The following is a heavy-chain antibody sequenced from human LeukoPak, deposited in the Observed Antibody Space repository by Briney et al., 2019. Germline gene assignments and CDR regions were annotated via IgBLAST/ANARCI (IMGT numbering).Heavy chain of an antibody. CDR3: ARWVGSSGSFDY. CDR2: IYYSGTI. V-gene: IGHV4-59*01. J-gene: IGHJ4*02. Sequence: TSETLSLTCTVSGGSISSYYWSWIRQPPGKGLEWIGYIYYSGTIKCNPSLKSRVTISIDTSKNQFSLKLSSVTAADTAVYSCARWVGSSGSFDYWGQGTLVTVSS. D-gene: IGHD6-19*01. CDR1: GGSISSYY.